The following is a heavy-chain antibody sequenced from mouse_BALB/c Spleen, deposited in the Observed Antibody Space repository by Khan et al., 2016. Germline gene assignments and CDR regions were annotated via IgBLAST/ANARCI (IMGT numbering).Heavy chain of an antibody. CDR2: ILPGSGSP. Sequence: QVQLLQSGDELMKPGASVKISCKATGYTFSSYWIEWVKQRPGHGLEWIGEILPGSGSPNYNEKFKGKATFTAATYSNTAYRQRSSLTSEDAAVYYCASSFYYWGQATTLTVSS. J-gene: IGHJ2*01. CDR3: ASSFYY. V-gene: IGHV1-9*01. CDR1: GYTFSSYW.